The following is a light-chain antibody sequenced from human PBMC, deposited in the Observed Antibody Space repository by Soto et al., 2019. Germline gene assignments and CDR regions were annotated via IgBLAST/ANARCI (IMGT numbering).Light chain of an antibody. CDR2: GNT. V-gene: IGLV1-40*01. CDR1: SSNIGSTYD. Sequence: QSVLTQPPSVSGAPGQRVTISCTGSSSNIGSTYDVQWYQQLPGTAPKLLIHGNTNRPSGVPDRFSGFKSGTSASLDITGLQADDEADYYCQSYDDSLRVHYVVGTGTKSPS. CDR3: QSYDDSLRVHYV. J-gene: IGLJ1*01.